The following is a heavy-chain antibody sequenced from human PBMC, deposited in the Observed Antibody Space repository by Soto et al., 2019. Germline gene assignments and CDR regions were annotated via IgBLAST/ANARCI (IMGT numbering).Heavy chain of an antibody. J-gene: IGHJ3*02. CDR3: ATVRAGGDAFDI. D-gene: IGHD2-8*01. Sequence: ASVKVSCKASGYTFTSYDINWVRQATGQGLEWMGWMNPNSGNTGYAQKFQGRVTMTRNTSINTAYMELSSLRSEDTAVYYCATVRAGGDAFDIWGQGTMVTVSS. CDR2: MNPNSGNT. V-gene: IGHV1-8*01. CDR1: GYTFTSYD.